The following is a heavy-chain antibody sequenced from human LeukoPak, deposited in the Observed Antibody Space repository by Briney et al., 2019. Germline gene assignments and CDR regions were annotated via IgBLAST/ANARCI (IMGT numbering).Heavy chain of an antibody. CDR3: ARDPYSGGYGAYYYYYMDV. J-gene: IGHJ6*03. D-gene: IGHD6-19*01. CDR2: ITTSSSYM. V-gene: IGHV3-21*01. CDR1: GFTFSAYN. Sequence: PGGSLRLSCAASGFTFSAYNMNWVRRTPGKGLEWVSSITTSSSYMFYADSVRGRFTISRDNAENSLYLQMNSLRDEDTAVYYCARDPYSGGYGAYYYYYMDVWGKGTTVAVSS.